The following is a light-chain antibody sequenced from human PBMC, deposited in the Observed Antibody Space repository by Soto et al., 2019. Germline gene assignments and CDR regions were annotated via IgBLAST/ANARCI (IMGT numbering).Light chain of an antibody. Sequence: QSVLTQPPSASGTPGQRVTISCSGSSSNIGSNTVNWYQQLPGTAPKLLINNNDQRPSGVPDRFSGSKSGTSASLAISGLQSEYEADYHCAAWDDSLNGPVFGGGTKLTVL. CDR1: SSNIGSNT. V-gene: IGLV1-44*01. J-gene: IGLJ2*01. CDR3: AAWDDSLNGPV. CDR2: NND.